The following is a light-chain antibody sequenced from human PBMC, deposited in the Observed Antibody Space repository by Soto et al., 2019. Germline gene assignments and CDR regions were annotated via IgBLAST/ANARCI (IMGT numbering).Light chain of an antibody. CDR2: EAS. CDR3: QQRGNWPPYT. Sequence: EIVLTQSPATLSLSPGERAVISCRASQRVGNYLAWYQQKPGQPPRLLIYEASNRATGIPARFSGSGSGTDFTLTITSLEPEDFAVYYCQQRGNWPPYTFGPGTKVDIK. CDR1: QRVGNY. V-gene: IGKV3-11*01. J-gene: IGKJ3*01.